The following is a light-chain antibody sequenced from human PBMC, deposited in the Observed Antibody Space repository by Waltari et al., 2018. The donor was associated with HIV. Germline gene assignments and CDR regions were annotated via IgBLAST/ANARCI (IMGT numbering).Light chain of an antibody. CDR1: SSNIGSNY. CDR3: AAWGNSLSLL. J-gene: IGLJ2*01. V-gene: IGLV1-47*01. CDR2: RNK. Sequence: QSVLTQPPSASGTPGQRVTISCSGSSSNIGSNYVYWYQQLPGTAPKRLPHRNKQRPSGVPDRFSGSKSGTSASLAISGLRSEDEADYYCAAWGNSLSLLFGGGTKLTVL.